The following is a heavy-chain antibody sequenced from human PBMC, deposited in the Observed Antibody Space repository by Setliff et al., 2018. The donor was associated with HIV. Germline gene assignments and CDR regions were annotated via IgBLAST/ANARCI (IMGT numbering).Heavy chain of an antibody. CDR3: VRGGDRMQLRSRYPFDI. Sequence: GASVKVSCKASGYTFANYALYWVRQAPGQGLQWLGWINTNTGNPIYAQGFARRFVFSLDTSVRTTYLQITNLKPDDTGLYYCVRGGDRMQLRSRYPFDIWGQGTMVTVSS. CDR1: GYTFANYA. J-gene: IGHJ3*02. D-gene: IGHD1-1*01. CDR2: INTNTGNP. V-gene: IGHV7-4-1*02.